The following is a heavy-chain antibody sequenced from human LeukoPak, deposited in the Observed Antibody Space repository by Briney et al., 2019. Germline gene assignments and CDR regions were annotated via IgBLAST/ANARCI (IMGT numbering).Heavy chain of an antibody. J-gene: IGHJ4*02. CDR3: AKDLFSSSSPRYYFDY. CDR2: IWYDGSNK. Sequence: GRSLRLSCAASRFTFSSYGMHWVRQAPGKGLEWVAVIWYDGSNKYYADSVKGRFTISRDNSKNTLYLQMNSLRAEDTAVYYCAKDLFSSSSPRYYFDYWGQGTLVTVSS. CDR1: RFTFSSYG. V-gene: IGHV3-33*03. D-gene: IGHD6-6*01.